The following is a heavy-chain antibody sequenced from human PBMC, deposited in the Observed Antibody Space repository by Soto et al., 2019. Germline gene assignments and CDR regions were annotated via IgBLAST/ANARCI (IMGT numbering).Heavy chain of an antibody. CDR2: ISSSSSYI. CDR1: GFTFSSST. CDR3: ARDIGEMSTV. V-gene: IGHV3-21*06. J-gene: IGHJ4*02. D-gene: IGHD3-10*01. Sequence: GGSLRLSCTVSGFTFSSSTMTWVRQGPGKGLEWVSSISSSSSYIYFADSLKGRFTISRDNAKNSLYLQMNSLRAEDTAVYYCARDIGEMSTVWGQGTQVTVSS.